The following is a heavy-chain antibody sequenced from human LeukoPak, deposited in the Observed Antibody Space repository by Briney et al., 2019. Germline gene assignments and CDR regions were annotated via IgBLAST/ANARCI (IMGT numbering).Heavy chain of an antibody. CDR3: ARRNYGDSRRWVDP. CDR1: GYTFTGYY. D-gene: IGHD4-17*01. V-gene: IGHV1-2*02. J-gene: IGHJ5*02. CDR2: INPNSGGT. Sequence: GASVKVSCKASGYTFTGYYMHWVRQAPGQGLEWMGWINPNSGGTNYAQKFQGRVTMTRDTSISTAYMELSRLRSDDTAVYYCARRNYGDSRRWVDPWGQGTLVTVSS.